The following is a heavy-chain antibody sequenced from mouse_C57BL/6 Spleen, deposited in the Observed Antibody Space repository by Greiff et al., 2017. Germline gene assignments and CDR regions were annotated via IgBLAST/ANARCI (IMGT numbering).Heavy chain of an antibody. V-gene: IGHV5-4*01. Sequence: EVQLVESGGGLVKPGGSLKLSCAASGFTFSSYAMSWVRQTPEKRLEWVATISDGGSYTYYPDNVKGRFTISRDNAKNNRYLQMRHRKSEYTSMYYCAREGGGYYLAYAMDYWGQGTSVTVSS. CDR1: GFTFSSYA. CDR2: ISDGGSYT. D-gene: IGHD2-3*01. J-gene: IGHJ4*01. CDR3: AREGGGYYLAYAMDY.